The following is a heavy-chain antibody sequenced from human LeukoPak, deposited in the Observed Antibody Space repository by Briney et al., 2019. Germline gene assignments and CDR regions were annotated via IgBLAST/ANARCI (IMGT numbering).Heavy chain of an antibody. V-gene: IGHV4-59*01. Sequence: PSETLSLTCTVSGGSISPSYWSWLRQPPGKGLEWIGYVYYSGSTDYNPSLKSRVTISVDTSKNQFSLKLSSVTAADTAVYFCARGGWSLVYWGQGTLVTVSS. D-gene: IGHD6-19*01. CDR3: ARGGWSLVY. J-gene: IGHJ4*02. CDR2: VYYSGST. CDR1: GGSISPSY.